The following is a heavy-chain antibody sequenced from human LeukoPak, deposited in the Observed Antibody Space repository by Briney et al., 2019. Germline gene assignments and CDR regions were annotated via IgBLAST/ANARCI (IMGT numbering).Heavy chain of an antibody. CDR3: ATDRRYSYGTGYFDL. D-gene: IGHD5-18*01. Sequence: SQTLSLTCTVSGGSISTGDYYWSWIRQPPGKGLEWIGYIYYTGSTYYNPSLKSRVTISLDTSKNQFSLKLSSVTAADTAVYYCATDRRYSYGTGYFDLWGRGTLVTVSS. J-gene: IGHJ2*01. CDR1: GGSISTGDYY. CDR2: IYYTGST. V-gene: IGHV4-30-4*01.